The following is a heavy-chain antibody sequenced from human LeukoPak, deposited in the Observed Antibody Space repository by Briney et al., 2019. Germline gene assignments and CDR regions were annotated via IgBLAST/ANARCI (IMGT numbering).Heavy chain of an antibody. CDR2: ISYDGSNK. V-gene: IGHV3-30*18. J-gene: IGHJ1*01. CDR3: AKGMAVAGLSEYFQH. D-gene: IGHD6-19*01. Sequence: GGSLRLSCAASGFTFSSYSMHWVRQAPGKGLEWVAVISYDGSNKYYADSVKGRFTISRGNSKNTLYLQMNSLRAEDTAVYYCAKGMAVAGLSEYFQHWGQGTLVTVSS. CDR1: GFTFSSYS.